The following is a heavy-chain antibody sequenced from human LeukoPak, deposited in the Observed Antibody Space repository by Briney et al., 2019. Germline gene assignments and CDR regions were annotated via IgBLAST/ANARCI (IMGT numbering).Heavy chain of an antibody. CDR3: ARATYYYDSSGYYVGAFDI. J-gene: IGHJ3*02. D-gene: IGHD3-22*01. V-gene: IGHV4-34*01. Sequence: PSETLSLTCAVYGGSFSGYYRSWIRQPPGKGLEWIGEINHCGSTNYNPSLKSRVTISVDTSKNQFSLKLSAVTAADTAVYYCARATYYYDSSGYYVGAFDIWGQGTMVTVSS. CDR1: GGSFSGYY. CDR2: INHCGST.